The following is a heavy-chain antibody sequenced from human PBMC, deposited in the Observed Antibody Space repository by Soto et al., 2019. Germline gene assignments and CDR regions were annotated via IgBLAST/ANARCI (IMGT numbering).Heavy chain of an antibody. CDR1: GFTFGSYA. J-gene: IGHJ4*02. V-gene: IGHV3-23*01. Sequence: PGGSLRLSCAASGFTFGSYAMSWVRLAPGKGLEWVSVAGPSGSSTFYADSVRGRFTISRDNVENTLYLQMNSLRVADTALYFCARTYYYDSTGYYRTFDYWRQGTLVTVSS. CDR3: ARTYYYDSTGYYRTFDY. CDR2: AGPSGSST. D-gene: IGHD3-22*01.